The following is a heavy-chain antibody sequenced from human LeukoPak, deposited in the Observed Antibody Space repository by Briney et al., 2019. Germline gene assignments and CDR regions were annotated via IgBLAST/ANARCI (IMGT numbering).Heavy chain of an antibody. J-gene: IGHJ4*02. CDR1: GGSFSSYY. CDR2: IYYSGST. CDR3: ARLWFGELSPDY. V-gene: IGHV4-39*01. D-gene: IGHD3-10*01. Sequence: SETLSLTCAVYGGSFSSYYWGWIRQPPGKGLEWIGSIYYSGSTYYNPSLKSRVTISVDTSKNQFSLKLSSVTAADTAFYYCARLWFGELSPDYWGQGTLVTVSS.